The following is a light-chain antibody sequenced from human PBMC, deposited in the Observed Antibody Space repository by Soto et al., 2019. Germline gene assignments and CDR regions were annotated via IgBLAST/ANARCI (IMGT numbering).Light chain of an antibody. CDR3: QQYNNYSRA. V-gene: IGKV1-5*01. CDR2: DVS. J-gene: IGKJ1*01. Sequence: GDRVTITCRASQSISSWLAWYQQKPGKAPKLLIYDVSSLESGVPSRFSGSGSGTEFTLTISSLQPDDFATYYCQQYNNYSRAFGPGTKVDIK. CDR1: QSISSW.